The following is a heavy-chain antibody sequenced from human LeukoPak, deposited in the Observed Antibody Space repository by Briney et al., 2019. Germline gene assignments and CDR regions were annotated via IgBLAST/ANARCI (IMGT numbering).Heavy chain of an antibody. V-gene: IGHV4-34*01. CDR2: INHSGST. CDR3: AVAGYGRRFDY. J-gene: IGHJ4*02. Sequence: SETLSLTCAVYGGSFSGYYWSRIRQPPGKGLEWIGEINHSGSTNYNPSLKSRVTISVDTSKNQFSLKLRFVTAADTAVYYCAVAGYGRRFDYWGQGTLVTVSS. D-gene: IGHD5-18*01. CDR1: GGSFSGYY.